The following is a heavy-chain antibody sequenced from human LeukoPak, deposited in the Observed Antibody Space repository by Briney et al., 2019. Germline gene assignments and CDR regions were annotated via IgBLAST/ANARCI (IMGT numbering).Heavy chain of an antibody. J-gene: IGHJ6*03. V-gene: IGHV3-64*01. Sequence: GGSVRLSCEASGFTFSSYWMSWVRQAPGKGLEYVSAISSNGGSTYYANSVKGRFTISRDNSKNTLYLQMGSLRAEDMAVYYCARESSRFSSGWYGFYYYMDVWGKGTTVTVSS. CDR1: GFTFSSYW. CDR2: ISSNGGST. CDR3: ARESSRFSSGWYGFYYYMDV. D-gene: IGHD6-19*01.